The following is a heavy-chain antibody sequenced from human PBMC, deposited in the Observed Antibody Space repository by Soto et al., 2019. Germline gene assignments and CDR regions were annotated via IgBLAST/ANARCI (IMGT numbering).Heavy chain of an antibody. V-gene: IGHV4-59*07. CDR3: ARASIAARVYYGMDV. Sequence: SDSLSLTCAVSGGTISSYYWSWIRQPPGKGLEWIGYIYYSGSTNYNPSLKSRVTISVDTSKNQFSLKLSSVTAADTAVYYCARASIAARVYYGMDVWGQGTTVTVSS. CDR1: GGTISSYY. J-gene: IGHJ6*02. D-gene: IGHD6-6*01. CDR2: IYYSGST.